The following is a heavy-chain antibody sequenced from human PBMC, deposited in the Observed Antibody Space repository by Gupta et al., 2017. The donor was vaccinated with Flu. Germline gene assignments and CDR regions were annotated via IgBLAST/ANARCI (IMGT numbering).Heavy chain of an antibody. J-gene: IGHJ4*02. CDR3: VQLQLLEDI. Sequence: EVHLVESGGGLVQPGGSLRLSCAASGFTFTTYEFNWVRQAPGKGLEWISYISSSGSTTSYAGSVRGRFIISRDDAKNSIFLQMNNLRAEDTAVYYCVQLQLLEDIWGQGTLVSVSS. V-gene: IGHV3-48*03. D-gene: IGHD2-2*01. CDR2: ISSSGSTT. CDR1: GFTFTTYE.